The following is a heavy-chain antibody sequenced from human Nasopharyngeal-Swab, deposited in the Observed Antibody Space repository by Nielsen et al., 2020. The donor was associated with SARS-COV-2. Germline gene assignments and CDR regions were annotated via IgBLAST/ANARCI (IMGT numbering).Heavy chain of an antibody. J-gene: IGHJ4*02. D-gene: IGHD2/OR15-2a*01. V-gene: IGHV3-23*01. Sequence: GVLKISCVASGYSFRTYGMSWVRQAPGKGLEWVSSISGSGDISGSGGGTYYADSVKGRFTISRDNSKNTLSLQMDSLRAEDTAVYYCAKDLRGPYFFWGQGTLVTVSS. CDR3: AKDLRGPYFF. CDR1: GYSFRTYG. CDR2: ISGSGDISGSGGGT.